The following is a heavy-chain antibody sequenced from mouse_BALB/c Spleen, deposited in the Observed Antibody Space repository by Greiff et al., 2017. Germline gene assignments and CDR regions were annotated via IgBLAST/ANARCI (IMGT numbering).Heavy chain of an antibody. CDR3: ARDGVRRSMDY. Sequence: LVESGGGLVKPGGSLKLSCAASGFTFSDYYMYWVRQTPEKRLEWVATISDGGSYTYYPDSVKGRFTISRDNAKNNLYLQMSSLKSEDTAMYYCARDGVRRSMDYWGQGTSVTVSS. V-gene: IGHV5-4*02. CDR2: ISDGGSYT. J-gene: IGHJ4*01. CDR1: GFTFSDYY. D-gene: IGHD2-14*01.